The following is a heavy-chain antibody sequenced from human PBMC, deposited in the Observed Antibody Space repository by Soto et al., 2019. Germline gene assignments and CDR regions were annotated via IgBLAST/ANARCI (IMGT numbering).Heavy chain of an antibody. CDR3: AKEGRNAYHYRDGFDY. D-gene: IGHD3-10*01. CDR1: GFTFSRYA. J-gene: IGHJ4*02. Sequence: GGSLRLSCAASGFTFSRYAMSWVRQAPGKGLEWVSAISGSGDSTYYADSVKGRFTISRDNSKNTLSLQMDSLRAEDTAVYYCAKEGRNAYHYRDGFDYWGQGNLVTVSS. V-gene: IGHV3-23*01. CDR2: ISGSGDST.